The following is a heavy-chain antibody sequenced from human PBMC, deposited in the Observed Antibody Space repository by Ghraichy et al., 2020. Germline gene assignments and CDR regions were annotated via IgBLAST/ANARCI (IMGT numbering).Heavy chain of an antibody. CDR1: GFTFSSYA. J-gene: IGHJ4*02. Sequence: GGSLRLSCAASGFTFSSYAMNWVRQAPGKGLEWVSVVSISGETTFYADSVKGRFTMSRDNSKGTAYLQMNSLRAEDTAVYFCARGGTADRRYEYWGQGTLVTVSA. CDR3: ARGGTADRRYEY. CDR2: VSISGETT. V-gene: IGHV3-23*01. D-gene: IGHD3-22*01.